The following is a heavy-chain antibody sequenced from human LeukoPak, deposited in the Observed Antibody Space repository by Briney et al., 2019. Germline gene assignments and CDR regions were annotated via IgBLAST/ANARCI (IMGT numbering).Heavy chain of an antibody. CDR2: IYWDDDK. CDR3: VRRHYQLRFAP. CDR1: GFSLSTSGVG. V-gene: IGHV2-5*02. J-gene: IGHJ5*02. Sequence: ESGPTLVNPTQTLTLTCTFSGFSLSTSGVGVGWIRQPPGKALEWLALIYWDDDKRYSPSLKNRLTITKDTSKNQVVLTMTNVDPVDTATYYCVRRHYQLRFAPWGQGTLVTVSS. D-gene: IGHD2-2*01.